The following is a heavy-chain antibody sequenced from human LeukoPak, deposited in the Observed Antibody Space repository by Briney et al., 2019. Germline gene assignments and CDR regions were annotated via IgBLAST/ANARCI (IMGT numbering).Heavy chain of an antibody. Sequence: GGSLRLSCAASGFTFSSYAMHWVRQAPGKGLEWVALISYEGTKKDYADPVKGRFTISRDNSKNTLSLQMSSLRPEDTAVYYGGKDGIARGSGSYLDYWGQGTPVTVSS. CDR3: GKDGIARGSGSYLDY. V-gene: IGHV3-30*18. D-gene: IGHD3-10*01. CDR1: GFTFSSYA. CDR2: ISYEGTKK. J-gene: IGHJ4*02.